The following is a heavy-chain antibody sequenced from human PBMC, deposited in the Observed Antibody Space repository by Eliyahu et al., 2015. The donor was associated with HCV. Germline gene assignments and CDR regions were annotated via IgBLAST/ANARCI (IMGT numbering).Heavy chain of an antibody. J-gene: IGHJ4*02. CDR2: IYYSGRT. V-gene: IGHV4-39*02. CDR1: GGSIGSSXXY. Sequence: QLQLQESGPGLVKPSETLSLTCTVSGGSIGSSXXYWGWIRQPPGKGLEWIGNIYYSGRTLYNPSLKSRVTISVDTSKNQFSLKLSSVTAADTAVYFCARDYIAVAGDFDYWGQGTLVTVSS. D-gene: IGHD6-19*01. CDR3: ARDYIAVAGDFDY.